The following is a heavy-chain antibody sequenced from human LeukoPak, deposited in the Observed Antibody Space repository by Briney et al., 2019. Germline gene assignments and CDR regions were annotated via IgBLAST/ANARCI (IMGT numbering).Heavy chain of an antibody. CDR2: ISGGADLI. D-gene: IGHD3-16*01. CDR3: AKAIGDGGTFHY. Sequence: GGSLRLSCAASGFTFSSYAMSWVRQAPGKGLEWVSAISGGADLIYYADSVKGRFIISRDNSKNTLSLQMSSLRAEDTAVYYCAKAIGDGGTFHYWGQGTLVTVSS. CDR1: GFTFSSYA. J-gene: IGHJ4*02. V-gene: IGHV3-23*01.